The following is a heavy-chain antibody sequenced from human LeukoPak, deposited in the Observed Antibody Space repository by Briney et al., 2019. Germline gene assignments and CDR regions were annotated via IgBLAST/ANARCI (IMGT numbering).Heavy chain of an antibody. CDR1: GGTFISYA. Sequence: SVKVSCKASGGTFISYAISWVRQAPGQGLEWMGGIIPIFGTANYAQKFQGRVTITADESTSTAYMELSSLRSEDTAVYYCAAPYYYGSGSYRAFDIWGQGTMVTVSP. J-gene: IGHJ3*02. D-gene: IGHD3-10*01. V-gene: IGHV1-69*13. CDR3: AAPYYYGSGSYRAFDI. CDR2: IIPIFGTA.